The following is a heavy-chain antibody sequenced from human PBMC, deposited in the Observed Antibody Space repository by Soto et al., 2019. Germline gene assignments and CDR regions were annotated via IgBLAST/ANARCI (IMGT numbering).Heavy chain of an antibody. V-gene: IGHV3-13*01. D-gene: IGHD6-13*01. Sequence: EVQLVESGGGLVQPGGSLRLSCAASGFTFSSYDMHWVRQVAGKGLEWVSAIGVAGDTYYPDSVKGRLTISRENAMNSLYLQMNSLRAENTAVYYCASGGWGSSWYEGGSRIDYWGQGTLVTVSS. CDR1: GFTFSSYD. CDR3: ASGGWGSSWYEGGSRIDY. CDR2: IGVAGDT. J-gene: IGHJ4*02.